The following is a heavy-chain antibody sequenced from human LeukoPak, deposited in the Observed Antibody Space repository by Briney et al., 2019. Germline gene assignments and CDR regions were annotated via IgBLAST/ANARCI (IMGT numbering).Heavy chain of an antibody. D-gene: IGHD3-10*01. Sequence: GGSLRLSCAASGFTFSTYSMNWVRQAPGKRLEWVSYISSSSSTIFYADSVKGRFTVSRDNAKRSLYLQLNSLRDEDTALYYCARDRFYGSGSYQKAGGCFDNWGQGTLVTVSS. J-gene: IGHJ4*02. CDR1: GFTFSTYS. CDR3: ARDRFYGSGSYQKAGGCFDN. V-gene: IGHV3-48*02. CDR2: ISSSSSTI.